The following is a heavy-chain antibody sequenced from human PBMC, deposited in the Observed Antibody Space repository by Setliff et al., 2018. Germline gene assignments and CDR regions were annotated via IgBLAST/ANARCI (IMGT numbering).Heavy chain of an antibody. Sequence: GASVKVSCKASGYTFSNYGITWVRQAPGQGLEWMGWISAYSGNTKYAQKLQGRVTMTTDTSTTTAYLELGSLTSDDTAVYYCSGLVRYCTTTSCQGASGAEFWGQGTLVTVSS. CDR2: ISAYSGNT. CDR3: SGLVRYCTTTSCQGASGAEF. J-gene: IGHJ4*02. D-gene: IGHD2-2*01. V-gene: IGHV1-18*01. CDR1: GYTFSNYG.